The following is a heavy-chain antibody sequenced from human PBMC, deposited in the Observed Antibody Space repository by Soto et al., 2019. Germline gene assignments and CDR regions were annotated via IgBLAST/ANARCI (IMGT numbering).Heavy chain of an antibody. CDR1: GGSISGDYS. J-gene: IGHJ2*01. Sequence: QLQLQESGSGLVKPSQTLSLTCAVSGGSISGDYSWSWIRQPPGKGLEWIGYIFQSGGTYYNPSLKSRVTIPIDTSKNHFSLRLTSVTAADTAVYYCARRFDYSDSWYFDLWGRGSLVTVSS. D-gene: IGHD4-17*01. V-gene: IGHV4-30-2*01. CDR3: ARRFDYSDSWYFDL. CDR2: IFQSGGT.